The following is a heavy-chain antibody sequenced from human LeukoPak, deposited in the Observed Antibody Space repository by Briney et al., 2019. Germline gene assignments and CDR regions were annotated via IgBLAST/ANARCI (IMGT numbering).Heavy chain of an antibody. Sequence: PSETLSLTCSVSGGSVSSYYWSWIRQPPGQGLEWIGYVYYTGSTNYNPSLKSRVTMFEDKSKNQFSLRLYSVTVAYTAVYYCARHFAYSSSSYFDYWGQGSLVTVSS. V-gene: IGHV4-59*08. CDR2: VYYTGST. D-gene: IGHD6-6*01. CDR1: GGSVSSYY. J-gene: IGHJ4*02. CDR3: ARHFAYSSSSYFDY.